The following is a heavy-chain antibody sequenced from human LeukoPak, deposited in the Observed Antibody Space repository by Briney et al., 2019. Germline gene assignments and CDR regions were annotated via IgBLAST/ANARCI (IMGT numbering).Heavy chain of an antibody. CDR2: INHGGST. CDR3: ARDPSYYGSGSSL. Sequence: SETLSLTCTVSGGSISSYYWSWIRQPPGKGLEWIGEINHGGSTNYNPSLKSRVTISVDTSKNQFSLKLSSVTAADTAVYYCARDPSYYGSGSSLWGQGTLVTVSS. V-gene: IGHV4-34*01. D-gene: IGHD3-10*01. CDR1: GGSISSYY. J-gene: IGHJ4*02.